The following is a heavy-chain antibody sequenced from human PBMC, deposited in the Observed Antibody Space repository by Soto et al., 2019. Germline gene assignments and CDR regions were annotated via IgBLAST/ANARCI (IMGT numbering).Heavy chain of an antibody. CDR2: IKSKTDGGTT. CDR1: GFTFSNAW. V-gene: IGHV3-15*07. D-gene: IGHD6-13*01. Sequence: EVQLVESGGGLVKPGGSLRLSCAASGFTFSNAWMNWVRQAPGKGLEWVGRIKSKTDGGTTDYAAPVKGRFAISRDDSKNTLYLQMNSLKTEDTAVYYCTTDLIAAAGGDYWGQGTLVTVSS. CDR3: TTDLIAAAGGDY. J-gene: IGHJ4*02.